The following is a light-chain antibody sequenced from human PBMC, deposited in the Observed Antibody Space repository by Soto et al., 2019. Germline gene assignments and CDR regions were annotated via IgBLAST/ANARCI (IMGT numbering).Light chain of an antibody. CDR3: SSDAGNYNYV. V-gene: IGLV2-8*01. Sequence: QSVLPHPPSASGSPGQSVTIPCTGTSSDVGGYDHVSWYQQHPGKAPKLIIYEVTKRPAGVPDRFSGSKSGNTASLTVSGLQAEDEADYYCSSDAGNYNYVFGTGTKVTVL. CDR2: EVT. J-gene: IGLJ1*01. CDR1: SSDVGGYDH.